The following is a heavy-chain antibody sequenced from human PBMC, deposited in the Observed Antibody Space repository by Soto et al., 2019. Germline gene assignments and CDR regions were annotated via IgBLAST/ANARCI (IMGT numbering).Heavy chain of an antibody. D-gene: IGHD3-3*01. CDR2: IFYSDSF. CDR1: GGSISSGGSY. V-gene: IGHV4-31*03. CDR3: ARAPEPPPSFGVVRPYFFDF. J-gene: IGHJ4*02. Sequence: QVQLQESGPGLVKSSQTLSLTCTVSGGSISSGGSYWSWIRQRPGKGLEWIGYIFYSDSFYYTPSLKGRVVILADTSKNQFTLNLSSVTDADTAVYYFARAPEPPPSFGVVRPYFFDFGAQGTLVTAS.